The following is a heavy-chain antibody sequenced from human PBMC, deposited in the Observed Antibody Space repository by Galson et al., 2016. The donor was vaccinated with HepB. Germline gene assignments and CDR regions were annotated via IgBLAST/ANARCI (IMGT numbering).Heavy chain of an antibody. Sequence: SLRLSCAASGFTFSNYAMNWVRQAPGKGLEWVAVISYDGTQKYYADSVKGRFSISRDNSKNTMYMQMDSLRAEDTAVYYCARIGGSRGYSGIDYWGQGTLVTFAS. D-gene: IGHD3-22*01. CDR2: ISYDGTQK. V-gene: IGHV3-30-3*01. J-gene: IGHJ4*02. CDR1: GFTFSNYA. CDR3: ARIGGSRGYSGIDY.